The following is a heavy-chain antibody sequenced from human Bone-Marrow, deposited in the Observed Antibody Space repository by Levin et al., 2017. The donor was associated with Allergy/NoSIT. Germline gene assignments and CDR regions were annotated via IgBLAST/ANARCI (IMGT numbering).Heavy chain of an antibody. CDR1: GFTVSSNY. Sequence: ETLSLTCAASGFTVSSNYMSWVRQAPGKGLEWVSVIYSNSNTYYVDSVKGRFTISRDNSKNKLYLQMNSLRAEDTAVYYCARDGPRASYYYYGMDVWGQGTTVTVSS. CDR3: ARDGPRASYYYYGMDV. J-gene: IGHJ6*02. CDR2: IYSNSNT. V-gene: IGHV3-66*01.